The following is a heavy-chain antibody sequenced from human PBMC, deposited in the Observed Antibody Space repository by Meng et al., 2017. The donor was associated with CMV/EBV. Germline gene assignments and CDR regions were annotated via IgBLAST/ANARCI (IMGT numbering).Heavy chain of an antibody. V-gene: IGHV6-1*01. Sequence: QTPSLTRVISGDSASSNSTAWNWIRQSPSRCLECLGRTYYRSKWYNDYAVSVKRRITIKPDTSKNQFSLQLNSVTPEDTSVYYCARGPGGRFDYWGQGTLVTVSS. D-gene: IGHD3-10*01. J-gene: IGHJ4*02. CDR1: GDSASSNSTA. CDR3: ARGPGGRFDY. CDR2: TYYRSKWYN.